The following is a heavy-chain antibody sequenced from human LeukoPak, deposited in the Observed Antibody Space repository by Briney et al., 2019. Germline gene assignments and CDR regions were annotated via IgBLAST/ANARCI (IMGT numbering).Heavy chain of an antibody. V-gene: IGHV3-48*03. J-gene: IGHJ4*02. D-gene: IGHD6-13*01. Sequence: PGGSLRLSCAASGFTFSRYEMNWVRQAPGKGLEWVSYISSSGSTIYYADSVKGRFTISRDNAKNSLYLQMNSLRAEDTAVYYCARSTSFAAAAFDYWGQGTLVTVSS. CDR2: ISSSGSTI. CDR3: ARSTSFAAAAFDY. CDR1: GFTFSRYE.